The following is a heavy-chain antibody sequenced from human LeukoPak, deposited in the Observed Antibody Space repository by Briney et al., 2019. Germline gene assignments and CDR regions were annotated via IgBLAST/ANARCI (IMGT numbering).Heavy chain of an antibody. Sequence: PSETLSLTCTVSGDPINSYYWSWLRQPPGKGLEWIGYIFYSGNTNYNASLKSRVTISVDTSKNQFSLKLSSVTAADTAVYYCARGDYVWGSNRLGWFDPWGQGTQVTVSS. CDR3: ARGDYVWGSNRLGWFDP. V-gene: IGHV4-59*01. CDR1: GDPINSYY. J-gene: IGHJ5*02. D-gene: IGHD3-16*02. CDR2: IFYSGNT.